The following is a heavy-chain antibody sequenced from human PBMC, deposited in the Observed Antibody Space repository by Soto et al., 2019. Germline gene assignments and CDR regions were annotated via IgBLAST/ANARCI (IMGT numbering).Heavy chain of an antibody. Sequence: ASVKVSCKASGYTFTGYYMHWVRQAPGQGLEWMGWINPNSGGTNYAQKFQGWVTMTRDTSISTAYMELSRLRSDDTAVYYCARLPLGQQHYGMAVWGQGTTVTVSS. CDR1: GYTFTGYY. D-gene: IGHD6-13*01. J-gene: IGHJ6*02. CDR3: ARLPLGQQHYGMAV. CDR2: INPNSGGT. V-gene: IGHV1-2*04.